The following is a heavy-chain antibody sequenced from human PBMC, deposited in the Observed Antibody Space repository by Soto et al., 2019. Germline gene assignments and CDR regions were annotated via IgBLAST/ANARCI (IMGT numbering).Heavy chain of an antibody. D-gene: IGHD1-26*01. CDR3: ARMVGATRVDF. J-gene: IGHJ4*02. CDR1: GASISSTTSGNW. Sequence: QVQLQESGPGLVRPSGTLSLTCAVSGASISSTTSGNWWSWVRQPPGKGLEWIGEIYHSGSTNYNPSLKSRVTMSVDKSKNQFSLKLSSVTAADTAVYYCARMVGATRVDFWGQGTLVTVSS. V-gene: IGHV4-4*02. CDR2: IYHSGST.